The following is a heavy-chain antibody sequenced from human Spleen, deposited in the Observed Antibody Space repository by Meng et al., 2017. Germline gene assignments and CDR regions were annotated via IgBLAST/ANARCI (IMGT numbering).Heavy chain of an antibody. CDR2: INSDGRST. D-gene: IGHD3-22*01. J-gene: IGHJ4*02. CDR3: ARDGLLSHISGYYSGYYSYIED. Sequence: GESLKISCAASGFTFRSYWMHWVRQAPGKGLEWVSRINSDGRSTSYAGSVAGRFTISRDNAKNTLFLQMDSLRAEDTAVYYCARDGLLSHISGYYSGYYSYIEDWGQGTLVTVSS. V-gene: IGHV3-74*01. CDR1: GFTFRSYW.